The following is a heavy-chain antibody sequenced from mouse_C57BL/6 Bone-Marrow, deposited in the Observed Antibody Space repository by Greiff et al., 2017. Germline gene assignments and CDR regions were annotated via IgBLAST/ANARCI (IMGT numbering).Heavy chain of an antibody. J-gene: IGHJ2*01. D-gene: IGHD1-1*01. V-gene: IGHV1-55*01. CDR1: GYTFTSYW. CDR3: ARGVYGSSYGRTLFDY. CDR2: IYPGSGST. Sequence: QVQLQQPGAELVKPGASVKMSCKASGYTFTSYWITWVKQRPGQGLEWIGDIYPGSGSTNYNEKFKSKATLTVDTSSSTAYMQLSSLTSEDSAVYYCARGVYGSSYGRTLFDYWGQGTTLTVSS.